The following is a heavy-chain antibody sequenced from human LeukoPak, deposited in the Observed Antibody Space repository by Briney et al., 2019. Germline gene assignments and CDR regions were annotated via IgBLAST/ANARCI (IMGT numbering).Heavy chain of an antibody. CDR3: ARDRRGPYDSSGYPGY. CDR2: IWYDGSNI. D-gene: IGHD3-22*01. V-gene: IGHV3-33*01. CDR1: GISFSSHG. J-gene: IGHJ4*02. Sequence: GGSLRLSCAASGISFSSHGMHWVRQAPGKGLEWVAVIWYDGSNIYYADSVKGRFTISRDNSKNTLYLQMNSLRAEDTAVYYCARDRRGPYDSSGYPGYWGQGTLVTVSS.